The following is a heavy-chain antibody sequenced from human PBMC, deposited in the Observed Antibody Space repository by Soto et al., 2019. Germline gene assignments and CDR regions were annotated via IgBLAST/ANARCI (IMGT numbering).Heavy chain of an antibody. CDR1: GYTFTSYA. CDR2: INAGNGNT. V-gene: IGHV1-3*01. J-gene: IGHJ4*02. D-gene: IGHD2-15*01. CDR3: ARERGYCSGGSCYGGLDY. Sequence: ASVKVSCKASGYTFTSYAMHWVRQAPGQRLEWMGWINAGNGNTKYSQKFQGRVTITRDTSASTAYMELSSLRSEDTAVYYCARERGYCSGGSCYGGLDYWGQGTLVTVSS.